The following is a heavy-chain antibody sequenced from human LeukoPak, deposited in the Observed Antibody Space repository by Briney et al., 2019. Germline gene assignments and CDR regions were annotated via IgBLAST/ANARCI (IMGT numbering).Heavy chain of an antibody. CDR3: ARVGSYYYGSGSYFDY. CDR2: INHSGST. D-gene: IGHD3-10*01. CDR1: GGSFSGYY. Sequence: SETLSLTCAVYGGSFSGYYWSWIRQPPGKGLEWIGEINHSGSTNYNPSLKSRVTISVDTSKNQFSLKLSSVTAADTAVYYSARVGSYYYGSGSYFDYWGQGTLVTVSS. V-gene: IGHV4-34*01. J-gene: IGHJ4*02.